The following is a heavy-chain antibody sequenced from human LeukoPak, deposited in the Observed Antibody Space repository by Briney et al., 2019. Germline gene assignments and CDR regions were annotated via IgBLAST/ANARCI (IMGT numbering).Heavy chain of an antibody. CDR1: GYSISSGYY. V-gene: IGHV4-38-2*02. D-gene: IGHD2-2*01. Sequence: SETLSLTCTVSGYSISSGYYWGWIRQPPGKGLEWIGTIYHSGSTYYNPSLKIRVTISVDTSKNQFSLKLTSVTAADTAVYYCARVRGYCSSTICYRYYFDYWGQGTLVTVSS. CDR2: IYHSGST. J-gene: IGHJ4*02. CDR3: ARVRGYCSSTICYRYYFDY.